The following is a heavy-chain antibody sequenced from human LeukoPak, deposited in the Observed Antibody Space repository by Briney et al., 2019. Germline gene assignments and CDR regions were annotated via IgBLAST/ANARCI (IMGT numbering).Heavy chain of an antibody. CDR1: GFTFSSYA. CDR2: ISGSGGST. CDR3: AKDIVVVPAAQRDYFDY. Sequence: GGSLRLPRAASGFTFSSYAMSGVRQAPGKGLEGVSAISGSGGSTYYADSVKRRFTISRDNSKNTLYLQMNSLRAEDTAVYYCAKDIVVVPAAQRDYFDYWGQGTLVTVSS. J-gene: IGHJ4*02. V-gene: IGHV3-23*01. D-gene: IGHD2-2*01.